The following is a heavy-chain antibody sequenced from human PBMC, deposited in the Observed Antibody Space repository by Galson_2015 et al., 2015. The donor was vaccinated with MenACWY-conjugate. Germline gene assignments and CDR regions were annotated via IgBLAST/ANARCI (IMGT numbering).Heavy chain of an antibody. J-gene: IGHJ4*02. CDR3: ARDSGPGGDSELDS. CDR1: GYTFTSYY. D-gene: IGHD1-14*01. CDR2: INPSGGST. Sequence: SVKVSCKASGYTFTSYYVHWVRQAPGQGLEWMGIINPSGGSTSYAPKLKGRVTMTRDTSTSTVHMELSSLRSEDTAVYYCARDSGPGGDSELDSWGQGTLVAVSS. V-gene: IGHV1-46*04.